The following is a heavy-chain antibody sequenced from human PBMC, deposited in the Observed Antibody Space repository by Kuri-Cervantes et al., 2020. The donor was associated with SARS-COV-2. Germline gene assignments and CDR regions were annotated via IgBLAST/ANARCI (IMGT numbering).Heavy chain of an antibody. V-gene: IGHV3-74*01. Sequence: GESLKISCAASGFTFSGHWIHWVRQAPGKGLVWVSRINPDGSYTNNADSVKGRFTLSRDNAKNMLFLQMNSLRAEDTAVYYCARFGLAGDNNWFDPWGQGTLVTVSS. CDR1: GFTFSGHW. J-gene: IGHJ5*02. D-gene: IGHD6-19*01. CDR2: INPDGSYT. CDR3: ARFGLAGDNNWFDP.